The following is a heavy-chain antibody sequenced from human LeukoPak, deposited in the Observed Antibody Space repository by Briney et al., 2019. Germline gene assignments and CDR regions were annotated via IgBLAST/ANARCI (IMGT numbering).Heavy chain of an antibody. CDR1: GFTFSSYS. CDR3: ARDSRTTIFGVVMYGDYYYCYMDV. V-gene: IGHV3-48*01. J-gene: IGHJ6*03. Sequence: LTGGSLRLSCAASGFTFSSYSMNWVRQAPGKGLEWVSYISSSSSTIYYADSVKGRFTISRDNAKNSLYLQMNSLRAEDTAVYYCARDSRTTIFGVVMYGDYYYCYMDVWGKGTTVTVSS. D-gene: IGHD3-3*01. CDR2: ISSSSSTI.